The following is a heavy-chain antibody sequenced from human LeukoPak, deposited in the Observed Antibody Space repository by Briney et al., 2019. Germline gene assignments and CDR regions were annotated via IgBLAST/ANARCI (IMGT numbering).Heavy chain of an antibody. V-gene: IGHV3-30*04. Sequence: GGSLRLSCAASGFTFSSYAMHWVRQAPGKGLEWVAVISYDGSNKYYADSVKGRFTISRDNFKNTLYLQMNSLRAEDTAVYYCARPGSISTHFDYWGQGTLVTVSS. J-gene: IGHJ4*02. CDR1: GFTFSSYA. D-gene: IGHD3-9*01. CDR2: ISYDGSNK. CDR3: ARPGSISTHFDY.